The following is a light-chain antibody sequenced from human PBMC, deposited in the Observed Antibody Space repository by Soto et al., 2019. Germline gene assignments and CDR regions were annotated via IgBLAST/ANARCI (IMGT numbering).Light chain of an antibody. CDR2: DAS. J-gene: IGKJ1*01. CDR3: QQYYSYGT. CDR1: QSISVW. Sequence: DIKMNQSPSTLSASVGDRVTITCRASQSISVWLAWYQQKSGKAPKLLIYDASSLESGVPSRFSGSGSGTEFTLTISSLQPDDFATYYCQQYYSYGTFGQGPQGGYQ. V-gene: IGKV1-5*01.